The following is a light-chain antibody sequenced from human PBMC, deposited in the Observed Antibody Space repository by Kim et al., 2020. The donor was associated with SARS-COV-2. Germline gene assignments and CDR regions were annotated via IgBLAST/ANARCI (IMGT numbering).Light chain of an antibody. CDR2: ATS. CDR1: QGINRD. Sequence: AYVGDRVTITCRASQGINRDLAWYQEKPGEAPKLLIYATSVLRDGVPSRFSGSGSGTDYTLTVSSLQPEDFGTYYCQQLHSFPLTFGGGTKVDIK. V-gene: IGKV1-9*01. CDR3: QQLHSFPLT. J-gene: IGKJ4*01.